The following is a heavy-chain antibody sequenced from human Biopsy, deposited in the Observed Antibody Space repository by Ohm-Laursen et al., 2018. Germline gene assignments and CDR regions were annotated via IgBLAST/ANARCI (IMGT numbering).Heavy chain of an antibody. CDR2: IFYSANT. J-gene: IGHJ4*02. CDR3: ARLGSGDYLPTFFDF. V-gene: IGHV4-31*02. Sequence: TLSLTWTVSGVSINGGRYYWNWIRHHPGKGLEWIGNIFYSANTYYNSSLKSRVTISVDTSKNQFSLKLSSVTAADTAVYYCARLGSGDYLPTFFDFWGQGALVTVSS. D-gene: IGHD2-15*01. CDR1: GVSINGGRYY.